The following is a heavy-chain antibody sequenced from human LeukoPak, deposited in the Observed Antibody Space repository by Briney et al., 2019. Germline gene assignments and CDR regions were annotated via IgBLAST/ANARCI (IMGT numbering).Heavy chain of an antibody. J-gene: IGHJ4*02. D-gene: IGHD1-26*01. V-gene: IGHV3-74*01. CDR3: ARGVGAHEFDY. CDR1: GFTFSDYW. CDR2: INRDGSST. Sequence: GGSLRLSCAASGFTFSDYWMHWARQAPGKGLLWVSRINRDGSSTRYADSVKGRFTISRDNAKNSLYLQMNSLRAEDTAVYYCARGVGAHEFDYWGQGTLVTVSS.